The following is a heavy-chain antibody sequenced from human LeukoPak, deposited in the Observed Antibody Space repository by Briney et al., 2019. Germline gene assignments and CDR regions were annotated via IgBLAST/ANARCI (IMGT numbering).Heavy chain of an antibody. CDR1: GFTFSDYS. CDR3: ARENMYDSSDYYGWSGYYDH. J-gene: IGHJ4*02. D-gene: IGHD3-22*01. V-gene: IGHV3-21*01. Sequence: GESLRLSCAASGFTFSDYSMNWVRQAPGKGLEWVSSISSSSSYIFYADSVRGRFSISRDNAKNSLYLQMNSLRAEDTAVYYCARENMYDSSDYYGWSGYYDHWGQGTLVTVSS. CDR2: ISSSSSYI.